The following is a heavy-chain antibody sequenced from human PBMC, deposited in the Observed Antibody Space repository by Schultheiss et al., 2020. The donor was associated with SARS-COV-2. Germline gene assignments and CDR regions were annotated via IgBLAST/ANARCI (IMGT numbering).Heavy chain of an antibody. Sequence: SETLSLTCAVYGGSFSGYYWSWIRQPPGKGLEWIGEINHSGSTNYNPSLKSRVTISVDTSKNQFSLKLSSVTAADTAVYYCARERAYCGGDCWVGYYYYYGMDVWGQGTTVTVSS. V-gene: IGHV4-34*01. CDR3: ARERAYCGGDCWVGYYYYYGMDV. CDR2: INHSGST. J-gene: IGHJ6*02. D-gene: IGHD2-21*02. CDR1: GGSFSGYY.